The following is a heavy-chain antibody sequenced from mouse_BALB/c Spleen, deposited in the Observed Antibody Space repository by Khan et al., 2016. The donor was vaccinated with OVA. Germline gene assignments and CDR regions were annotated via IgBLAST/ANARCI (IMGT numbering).Heavy chain of an antibody. CDR3: ARGGLRGVALDY. Sequence: QVQLQQSGPDLVKPGTLVKISCKASGYTFTAYDINWVKQRPGQGLEWIGWIYPGDGSTQYNENFKGKATLTADKSSNTAYLQLNSLTSEKSAVYFCARGGLRGVALDYWGQGTSVSVSS. V-gene: IGHV1S56*01. CDR2: IYPGDGST. CDR1: GYTFTAYD. J-gene: IGHJ4*01. D-gene: IGHD2-2*01.